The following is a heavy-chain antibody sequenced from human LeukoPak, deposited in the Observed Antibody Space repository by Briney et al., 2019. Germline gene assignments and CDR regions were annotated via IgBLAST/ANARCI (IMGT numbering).Heavy chain of an antibody. Sequence: SETLSLTCTVSGGSISSYYWSWTRQPPGKGLEWIGYIYYSGSTNYNPSLKSRVTISVDTSKNQFSLKLSSVTAADTAVYYCARGYDSSGYYWDYWGQGTLVTVSS. D-gene: IGHD3-22*01. CDR2: IYYSGST. CDR3: ARGYDSSGYYWDY. J-gene: IGHJ4*02. V-gene: IGHV4-59*01. CDR1: GGSISSYY.